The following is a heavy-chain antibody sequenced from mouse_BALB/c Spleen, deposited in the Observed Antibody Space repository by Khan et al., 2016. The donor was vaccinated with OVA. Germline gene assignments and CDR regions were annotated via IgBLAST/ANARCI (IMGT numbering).Heavy chain of an antibody. V-gene: IGHV2-6-5*01. CDR3: AKGFCSYYYALDY. J-gene: IGHJ4*01. CDR1: GFSLTDYG. CDR2: IWGGGST. Sequence: QVQLKESGPGLVAPSQSLSITCTVSGFSLTDYGVSWIRQPPGKGLEWLGVIWGGGSTYYNSALKSRLSISKDNSKSQVFLKMSSLQTDDTAMYYCAKGFCSYYYALDYWGQGTSVTVSS.